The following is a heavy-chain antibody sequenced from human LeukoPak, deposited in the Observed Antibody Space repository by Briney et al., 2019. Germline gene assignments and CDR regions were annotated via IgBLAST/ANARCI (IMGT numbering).Heavy chain of an antibody. CDR2: ISSSSSTI. Sequence: GGSLRLSCEAPGFTFSSFRMNWVGQAPGKGLGWVYSISSSSSTIYYADSVKGRFTISRDNAKNSLYLQMNSLRAEDTAVYYCARESAAAGRYYFDYWGQGTLVTVSS. V-gene: IGHV3-48*01. CDR3: ARESAAAGRYYFDY. CDR1: GFTFSSFR. D-gene: IGHD6-13*01. J-gene: IGHJ4*02.